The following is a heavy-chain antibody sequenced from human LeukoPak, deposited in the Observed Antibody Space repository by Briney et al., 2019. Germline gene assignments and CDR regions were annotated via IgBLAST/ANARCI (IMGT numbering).Heavy chain of an antibody. J-gene: IGHJ3*02. CDR2: IYSGGGT. CDR1: GFAVNSNY. CDR3: ARGGRYYESSGYYHDAFDI. D-gene: IGHD3-22*01. Sequence: GGSLRLSCAASGFAVNSNYMSWVRQAPGKGLEWVSVIYSGGGTYYANSVKGRFTIPRDNSKNTLYLQMNSLRAEDTAVYYCARGGRYYESSGYYHDAFDIWGQGTMVTVSS. V-gene: IGHV3-53*01.